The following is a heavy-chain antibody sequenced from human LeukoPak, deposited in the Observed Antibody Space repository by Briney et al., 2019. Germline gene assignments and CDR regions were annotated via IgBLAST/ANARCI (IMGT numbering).Heavy chain of an antibody. D-gene: IGHD3-16*02. CDR2: ISAYNGNT. V-gene: IGHV1-18*01. J-gene: IGHJ4*02. Sequence: GASVKVSCKASGYTFTSYGISWVRQAPGQGLEWMGWISAYNGNTNYAQKLQGRVTMTTDTSTSTAYMELRSLRSDDTAVYYCAIMITFGGVISRGDYWGQGTLVTVSS. CDR1: GYTFTSYG. CDR3: AIMITFGGVISRGDY.